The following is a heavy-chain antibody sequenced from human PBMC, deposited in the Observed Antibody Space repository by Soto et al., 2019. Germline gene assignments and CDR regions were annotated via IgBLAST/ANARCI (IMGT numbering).Heavy chain of an antibody. D-gene: IGHD3-10*01. CDR2: ISAYNGNT. J-gene: IGHJ6*02. CDR1: GYTFTSYG. CDR3: ARDHAPVVTMVRGVIITDRKPYYGMDV. V-gene: IGHV1-18*04. Sequence: GASVKVSCKASGYTFTSYGISWVRQAPGQGLEWMGWISAYNGNTNYAQKLQGRVTMTTDTSTSTAYMELRSLRSDDTAVYYCARDHAPVVTMVRGVIITDRKPYYGMDVWGQGTTVTVSS.